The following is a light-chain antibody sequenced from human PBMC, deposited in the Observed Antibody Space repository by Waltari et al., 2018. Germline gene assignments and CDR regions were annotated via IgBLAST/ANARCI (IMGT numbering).Light chain of an antibody. V-gene: IGKV1-5*03. CDR1: QTGDSW. J-gene: IGKJ1*01. CDR3: QQNISYPWT. Sequence: CRASQTGDSWLAWYQQKAGQGPKLLIYKASSLESGVPSRFSGSGSGTEFTLTISSLQPDDFATYYCQQNISYPWTFGQGTKVEIK. CDR2: KAS.